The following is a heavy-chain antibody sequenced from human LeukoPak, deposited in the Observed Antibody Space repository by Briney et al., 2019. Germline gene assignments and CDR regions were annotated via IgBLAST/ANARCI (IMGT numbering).Heavy chain of an antibody. D-gene: IGHD3-10*01. CDR1: GGSISSYY. Sequence: SETLSLTCTVSGGSISSYYWSWIRQPPGKGLEWIGYIYYSGSTNYNPSLKSRVTISVDTSKNPFSLKLSSVTAADTAVYYCASFSGLLWFAGHAFDIWGQGTMVTVSS. V-gene: IGHV4-59*08. CDR3: ASFSGLLWFAGHAFDI. CDR2: IYYSGST. J-gene: IGHJ3*02.